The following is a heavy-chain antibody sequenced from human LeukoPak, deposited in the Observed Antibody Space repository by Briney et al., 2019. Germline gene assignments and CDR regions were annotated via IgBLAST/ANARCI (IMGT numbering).Heavy chain of an antibody. J-gene: IGHJ5*02. CDR3: AKDPQLYSSSSDWFDP. CDR2: FSGGGGST. D-gene: IGHD6-6*01. V-gene: IGHV3-23*01. Sequence: GSLRPSRSTSGFTFCRYAMGLVRQASGEGLELVPAFSGGGGSTYYADSVKGRFTISRDNAKNTLHLQMNSLRAEDTAVYYCAKDPQLYSSSSDWFDPWGQGTLVTVSS. CDR1: GFTFCRYA.